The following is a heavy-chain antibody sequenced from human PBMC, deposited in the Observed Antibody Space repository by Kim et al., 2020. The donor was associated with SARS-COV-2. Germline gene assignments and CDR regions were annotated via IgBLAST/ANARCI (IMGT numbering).Heavy chain of an antibody. Sequence: GGSLRLSCTTSGFSFGDTAMSWFRRAPGKGLEWLGFIGSFPYGASTKYAASVKGRFTISRDDSKSTAYLQMNSLKIEDTAVYYCARGGGPYCGSDCYHYWGQGTRVTVSS. CDR2: IGSFPYGAST. V-gene: IGHV3-49*03. CDR3: ARGGGPYCGSDCYHY. J-gene: IGHJ4*02. D-gene: IGHD2-21*01. CDR1: GFSFGDTA.